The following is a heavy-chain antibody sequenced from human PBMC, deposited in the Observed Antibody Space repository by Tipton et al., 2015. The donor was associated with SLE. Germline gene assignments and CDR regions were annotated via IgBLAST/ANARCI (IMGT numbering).Heavy chain of an antibody. CDR3: ARRARDGWFFDS. D-gene: IGHD5-24*01. CDR1: YYSFTNTCYY. Sequence: TLSLTCPVSYYSFTNTCYYWAWIRQPPGKGLEYIGSISYGGSTYYNRSLESRLTISVDTSKHQFSLNLTSMTAADTALYFCARRARDGWFFDSWGQGLLVTVSS. J-gene: IGHJ4*02. CDR2: ISYGGST. V-gene: IGHV4-39*07.